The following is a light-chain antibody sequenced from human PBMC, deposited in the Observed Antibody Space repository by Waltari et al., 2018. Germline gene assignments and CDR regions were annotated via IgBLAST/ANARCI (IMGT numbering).Light chain of an antibody. CDR3: QHGYGTPYS. V-gene: IGKV1-39*01. CDR1: ENVNNY. CDR2: KAS. Sequence: DIQMTQSPSSLSASVGDRVTITCRASENVNNYLNWYQQKPGKAPKLLIYKASTLQSGVLSRFSGSGSGTDYTFTISSLQSEDVATYYCQHGYGTPYSFGQGTKVEIK. J-gene: IGKJ2*03.